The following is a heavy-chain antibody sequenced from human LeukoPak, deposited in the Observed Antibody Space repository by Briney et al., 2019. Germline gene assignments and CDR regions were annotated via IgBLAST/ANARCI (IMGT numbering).Heavy chain of an antibody. CDR1: GFSFSSYG. CDR3: ARDTPEYYDILTGYYEDYYYYYYMDV. Sequence: GGSLRLSCAASGFSFSSYGMHWVRQAPGKGLEWLSFISYDGSNEYYADSVKGQFTISRDNAKNSLYLQMNSLRAEDTAVYYCARDTPEYYDILTGYYEDYYYYYYMDVWGKGTTVTVSS. CDR2: ISYDGSNE. D-gene: IGHD3-9*01. J-gene: IGHJ6*03. V-gene: IGHV3-30*12.